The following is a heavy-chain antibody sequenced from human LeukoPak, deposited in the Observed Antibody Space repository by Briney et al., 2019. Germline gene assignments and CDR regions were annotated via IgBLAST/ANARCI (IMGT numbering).Heavy chain of an antibody. CDR2: IYYSGTT. Sequence: TSETLSLTCTVSGGSISSYYWSWIRQPPGKGLEWIGYIYYSGTTNYNPSLKSRVTISVDTSKNQFSLKLSSVTAADTAVYYCARDESSSWYTLRSPYYYYGMDVWGQGTTVTVSS. D-gene: IGHD6-13*01. CDR3: ARDESSSWYTLRSPYYYYGMDV. V-gene: IGHV4-59*01. J-gene: IGHJ6*02. CDR1: GGSISSYY.